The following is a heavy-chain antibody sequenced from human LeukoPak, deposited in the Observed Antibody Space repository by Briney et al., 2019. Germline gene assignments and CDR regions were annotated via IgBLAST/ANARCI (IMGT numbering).Heavy chain of an antibody. CDR1: GFIFSSYS. Sequence: GGSLRLSCAASGFIFSSYSMNWVRQAPGKGLEYVSYISSGSGTIYYADSVKGRFTISRDNAKNSLYLQMNSLSAEDTAVYYCARAQKYSYDAFDVWGQGTMVTVSS. D-gene: IGHD4-11*01. V-gene: IGHV3-48*04. CDR2: ISSGSGTI. J-gene: IGHJ3*01. CDR3: ARAQKYSYDAFDV.